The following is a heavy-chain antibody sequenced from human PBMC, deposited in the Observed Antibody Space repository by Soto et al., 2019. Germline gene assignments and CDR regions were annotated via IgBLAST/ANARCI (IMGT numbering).Heavy chain of an antibody. Sequence: GGSLRLSCAASGFTFSSYAMSWVRQAPGKGLERVSAISGSGGSTYYADSVKGRFTISRDNSKNTLYLQMNSLRAEDTAVYYCAKVCLTGYSIESHYYWGQGTLDTVSS. CDR2: ISGSGGST. CDR1: GFTFSSYA. J-gene: IGHJ4*02. CDR3: AKVCLTGYSIESHYY. D-gene: IGHD3-9*01. V-gene: IGHV3-23*01.